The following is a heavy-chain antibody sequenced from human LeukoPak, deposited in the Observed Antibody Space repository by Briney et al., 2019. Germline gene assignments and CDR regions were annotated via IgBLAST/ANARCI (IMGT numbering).Heavy chain of an antibody. D-gene: IGHD2-21*02. J-gene: IGHJ4*02. CDR1: GGSFSTYY. V-gene: IGHV4-34*01. CDR3: ARDLRGSDSR. Sequence: SETLSLTCAVSGGSFSTYYWSWIRQPPGKGLEWIGEINHSGSTNYNPSLKSRVTISVDTSKDQFSLKLSSVTAADTAVYYCARDLRGSDSRWGQGILVTVSS. CDR2: INHSGST.